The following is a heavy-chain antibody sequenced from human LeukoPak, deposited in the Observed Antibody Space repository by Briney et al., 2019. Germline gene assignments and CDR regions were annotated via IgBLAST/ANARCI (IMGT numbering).Heavy chain of an antibody. CDR1: GYTFTSYD. CDR2: MNPNSGNT. V-gene: IGHV1-8*01. J-gene: IGHJ4*02. CDR3: AREGRAYYDFWSGYYLKDY. D-gene: IGHD3-3*01. Sequence: ASVKVSCTASGYTFTSYDINWVRQATGQGLEWMGWMNPNSGNTGYAQKFQGRVTMTRNTSISTAYMELSSLRSEDTAVYYCAREGRAYYDFWSGYYLKDYWGQGTLVTVSS.